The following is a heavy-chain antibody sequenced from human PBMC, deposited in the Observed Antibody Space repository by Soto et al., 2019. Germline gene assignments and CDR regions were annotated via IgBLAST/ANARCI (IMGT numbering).Heavy chain of an antibody. CDR1: GFTFSNAW. J-gene: IGHJ4*02. D-gene: IGHD3-10*01. CDR2: IRSKTDGGTT. Sequence: EVQLVESGGGLEKPGGSLRLSCAASGFTFSNAWMNWVRQTPGKGLEWDGHIRSKTDGGTTDYAAPVKGRFIVSRDDSKNTLYLQMNSLKTEDTAVYYCTTDPGRTVRGYWGQGTLVTVSS. CDR3: TTDPGRTVRGY. V-gene: IGHV3-15*07.